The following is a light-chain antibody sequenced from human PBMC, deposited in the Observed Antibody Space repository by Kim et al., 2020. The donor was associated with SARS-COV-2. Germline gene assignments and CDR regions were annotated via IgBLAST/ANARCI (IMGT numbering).Light chain of an antibody. V-gene: IGLV3-19*01. Sequence: SSELTQDPAVSVALGQTVRITCQGDSLRTHYARWYQQKTGQAPVLIIYGKNNRPSGIPDRFSGSSSGNTASLTITGAQADDEADYYCHSRDSSDNRVFGGGTQLTVL. J-gene: IGLJ2*01. CDR3: HSRDSSDNRV. CDR1: SLRTHY. CDR2: GKN.